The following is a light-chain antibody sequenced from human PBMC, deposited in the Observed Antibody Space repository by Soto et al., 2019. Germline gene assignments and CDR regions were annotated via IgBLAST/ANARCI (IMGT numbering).Light chain of an antibody. CDR2: DAS. Sequence: EIVLTQSPATLSVSPGERATLYCRASESVTSFVAWYQQKPGRAPRLLVYDASNRATGIPARFSGSGSGRDFTLTISSLEPADVAVYYCQQRTIWPTFGQGTKVEIK. J-gene: IGKJ1*01. CDR1: ESVTSF. V-gene: IGKV3-11*02. CDR3: QQRTIWPT.